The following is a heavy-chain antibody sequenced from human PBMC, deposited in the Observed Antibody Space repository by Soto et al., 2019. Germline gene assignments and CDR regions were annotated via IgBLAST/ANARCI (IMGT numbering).Heavy chain of an antibody. J-gene: IGHJ5*02. D-gene: IGHD3-3*01. CDR1: GFTFGDYA. CDR2: IRSKAYGGTT. Sequence: GGSLRLSCTASGFTFGDYAMSWFRQAPGKGLEWVGFIRSKAYGGTTEYAASVKDRFTISRDDSKSIAYLQMNRLKTEDTAVYYCTRRGGTYYDFWSGYSWFDPWGQGTLVTVSS. V-gene: IGHV3-49*03. CDR3: TRRGGTYYDFWSGYSWFDP.